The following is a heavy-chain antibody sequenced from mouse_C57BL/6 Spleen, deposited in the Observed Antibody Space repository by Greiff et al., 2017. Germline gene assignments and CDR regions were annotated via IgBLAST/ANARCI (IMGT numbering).Heavy chain of an antibody. V-gene: IGHV1-42*01. Sequence: EVQLQQSGPELVKPGASVKISCKASGYSFTGYYMNWVKQSPEKSLEWIGEINPSTGGTTYNQKFKAKATLTVDKSSSTAYMQLKSLTSEDSAVYYCARGGGDYWGQGTTLTVSS. CDR1: GYSFTGYY. CDR3: ARGGGDY. CDR2: INPSTGGT. J-gene: IGHJ2*01.